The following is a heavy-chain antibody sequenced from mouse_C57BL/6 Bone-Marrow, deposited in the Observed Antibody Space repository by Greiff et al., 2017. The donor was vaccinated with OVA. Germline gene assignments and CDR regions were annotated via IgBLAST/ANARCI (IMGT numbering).Heavy chain of an antibody. CDR1: GFTFSSYG. Sequence: VQLQQSGGDLVKPGGSLKLSCAASGFTFSSYGMSWVRQTPDKRLEWVATISSGGSYTYYPDSVKGRFTISRDNAKNTLYLQMSSLKSEDTAMYYCARHLNWSYAMDYWGQGTSVTVSS. V-gene: IGHV5-6*01. CDR2: ISSGGSYT. CDR3: ARHLNWSYAMDY. D-gene: IGHD4-1*01. J-gene: IGHJ4*01.